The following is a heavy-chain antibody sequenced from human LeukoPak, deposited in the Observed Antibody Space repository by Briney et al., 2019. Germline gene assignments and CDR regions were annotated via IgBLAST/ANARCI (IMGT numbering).Heavy chain of an antibody. V-gene: IGHV3-23*01. CDR1: GFTFSSYA. CDR3: ARPAYFYNSREDAFDF. D-gene: IGHD3-22*01. J-gene: IGHJ3*01. CDR2: ISGSGGST. Sequence: GGSLRLSCAASGFTFSSYAMSWVRQAPGKGLEWVSAISGSGGSTYYADSVKGRFTISRDNSKNTLYLQMSSLRVEDTAVYYCARPAYFYNSREDAFDFWGQGTMVTVSS.